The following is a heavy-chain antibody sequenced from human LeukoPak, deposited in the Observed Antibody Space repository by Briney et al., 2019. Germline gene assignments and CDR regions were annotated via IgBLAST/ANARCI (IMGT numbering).Heavy chain of an antibody. V-gene: IGHV3-33*01. CDR1: GFTFSSYG. D-gene: IGHD4-23*01. CDR3: ARDGTDYGGNDYVY. J-gene: IGHJ4*02. CDR2: IRYDGSNK. Sequence: PGRSLRLSCAASGFTFSSYGMHWVRQAPGKGLGWVAAIRYDGSNKYYADSVKGRFTISRDNSKNTLYLQMNSLRAEDTAVYYCARDGTDYGGNDYVYWGQGTLVTVSS.